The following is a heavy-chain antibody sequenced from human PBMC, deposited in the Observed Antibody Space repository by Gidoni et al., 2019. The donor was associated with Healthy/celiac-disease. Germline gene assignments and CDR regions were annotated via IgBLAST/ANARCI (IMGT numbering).Heavy chain of an antibody. CDR1: GGSISSSSYY. Sequence: QLQLQESGPGLVKPSETLSLTCTVSGGSISSSSYYWGWSRQPPGKGLEWIGSIYYSGSTYYNPSLKSRVTISVDTSKNQFSLKLSSVTAADTAVYYCARRSRIVGADDAFDIWGQGTMVTVSS. J-gene: IGHJ3*02. CDR3: ARRSRIVGADDAFDI. D-gene: IGHD1-26*01. V-gene: IGHV4-39*01. CDR2: IYYSGST.